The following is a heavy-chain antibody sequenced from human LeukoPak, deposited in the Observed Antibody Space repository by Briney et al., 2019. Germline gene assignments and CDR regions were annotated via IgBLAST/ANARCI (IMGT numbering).Heavy chain of an antibody. J-gene: IGHJ4*02. D-gene: IGHD1-26*01. CDR3: ARDDALGATFY. V-gene: IGHV1-18*01. CDR2: ISAHNGNT. CDR1: GYTFNTYG. Sequence: ASVKVSCKLSGYTFNTYGITWVRQAPGQGLEWMGWISAHNGNTNYAQNFQGRVTMTRDTSISTAYMELSRLRSDDTAVYYCARDDALGATFYWGQGTLVTVSS.